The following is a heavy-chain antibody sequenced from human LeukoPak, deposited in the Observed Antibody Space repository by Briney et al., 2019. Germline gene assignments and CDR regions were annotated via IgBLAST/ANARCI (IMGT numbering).Heavy chain of an antibody. CDR1: GYTFTGYY. J-gene: IGHJ4*02. CDR2: INPNSGGT. Sequence: ASVKVSCKASGYTFTGYYMHWVRQAPGQGLEWMGWINPNSGGTNYAQKFQGRVTMTRDTSISTAYMELSRLRSDDTAVYYCARLTVGATKFFDYWGQGTLVTVSS. D-gene: IGHD1-26*01. V-gene: IGHV1-2*02. CDR3: ARLTVGATKFFDY.